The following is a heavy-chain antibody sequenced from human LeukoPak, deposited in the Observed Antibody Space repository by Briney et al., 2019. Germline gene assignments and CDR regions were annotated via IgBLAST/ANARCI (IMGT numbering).Heavy chain of an antibody. Sequence: GGSLRLSCAASGFTFTNYAMSWVRQAPGKGLEWVSVLTGDGGTYYADSVKGRFTNSRDDSKNTLFLQMNSLRAEDTAVYFCARVKWKLIGYFDYWGQGTLVTVSS. J-gene: IGHJ4*02. CDR3: ARVKWKLIGYFDY. CDR2: LTGDGGT. V-gene: IGHV3-23*01. D-gene: IGHD1-20*01. CDR1: GFTFTNYA.